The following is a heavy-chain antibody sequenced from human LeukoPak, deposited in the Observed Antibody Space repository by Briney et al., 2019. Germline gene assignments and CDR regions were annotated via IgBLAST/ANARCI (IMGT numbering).Heavy chain of an antibody. J-gene: IGHJ4*02. D-gene: IGHD3/OR15-3a*01. Sequence: GGSLRLSCATSGFTFSSYEANWVRQAPGKGLGWISYISSTSYSIYYADSVKGRFTISRDNAKNALYLQMDSLRVEDTGLYYCATSLGPRDCWGQGILVTVSS. V-gene: IGHV3-48*03. CDR2: ISSTSYSI. CDR1: GFTFSSYE. CDR3: ATSLGPRDC.